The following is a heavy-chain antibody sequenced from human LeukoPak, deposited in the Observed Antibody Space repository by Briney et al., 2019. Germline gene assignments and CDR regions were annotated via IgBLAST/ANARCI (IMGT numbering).Heavy chain of an antibody. D-gene: IGHD2-15*01. CDR1: VYTFTSYV. J-gene: IGHJ4*02. CDR2: VSVYNGNT. V-gene: IGHV1-18*01. CDR3: VRRYCSGGSCYSGYFDY. Sequence: GASVKVSYKASVYTFTSYVISWVRQAPGQGLEGVDWVSVYNGNTNYAQKPQGRVTMTTDTSTRTAYMELRSLRSDETVVYYWVRRYCSGGSCYSGYFDYWGQGTLVTVSS.